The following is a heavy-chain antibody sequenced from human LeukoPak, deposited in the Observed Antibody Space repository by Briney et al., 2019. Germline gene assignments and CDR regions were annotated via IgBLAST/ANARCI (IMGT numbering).Heavy chain of an antibody. CDR2: FDPEDGET. J-gene: IGHJ6*03. V-gene: IGHV1-24*01. Sequence: ASVKVSCKVSGYTLTELSMHWVRQAPGKGLEWMGGFDPEDGETIYAQKFQGRVTMTEDTSTDTAYMELSSLRSEDTAVYYCARDPTGHSSSWDYYYMDVWGKGTTVTVSS. CDR3: ARDPTGHSSSWDYYYMDV. D-gene: IGHD6-13*01. CDR1: GYTLTELS.